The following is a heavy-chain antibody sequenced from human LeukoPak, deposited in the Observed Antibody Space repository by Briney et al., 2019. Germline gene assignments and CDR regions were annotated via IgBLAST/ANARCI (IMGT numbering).Heavy chain of an antibody. D-gene: IGHD3-3*01. CDR2: TYYRSKWYN. CDR3: AREGNYDFWSGYYYFDY. V-gene: IGHV6-1*01. Sequence: SQTLSLTCAISGDSVSRDSAAWNWIRQSPSRGLEWLGRTYYRSKWYNDYAVSVKSRITINPDTSKNQFSLQLNSVTPEDTAVYYCAREGNYDFWSGYYYFDYWGQGTLVTVSS. J-gene: IGHJ4*02. CDR1: GDSVSRDSAA.